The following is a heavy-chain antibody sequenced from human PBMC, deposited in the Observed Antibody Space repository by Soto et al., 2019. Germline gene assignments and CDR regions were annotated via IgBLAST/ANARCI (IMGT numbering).Heavy chain of an antibody. Sequence: QVQLVESGGGVVQPGRSLRLSCAASGFTFSSYAMHWVRQAPGKGLEWVAVISYDGSNKYYADSVKGRFTISRDNSKNTLYLQMNSLRAEDTAVYYCASEGYSSSWYEKSLFDYWGQGTLVTVSS. V-gene: IGHV3-30-3*01. CDR2: ISYDGSNK. D-gene: IGHD6-13*01. CDR1: GFTFSSYA. J-gene: IGHJ4*02. CDR3: ASEGYSSSWYEKSLFDY.